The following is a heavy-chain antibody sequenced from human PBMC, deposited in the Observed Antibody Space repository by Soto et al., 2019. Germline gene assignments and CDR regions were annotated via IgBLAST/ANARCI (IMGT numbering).Heavy chain of an antibody. CDR1: GGSFSGYY. D-gene: IGHD4-17*01. V-gene: IGHV4-34*01. CDR2: INHSGST. CDR3: ARVGSYGDYEYYYYYGMDV. J-gene: IGHJ6*02. Sequence: SDTLSLTCAVYGGSFSGYYWSWIRQPPGKGLEWIGEINHSGSTNYNPSLKSRVTISVDTSKNQFSLKLSSVTAADTAVYYCARVGSYGDYEYYYYYGMDVWGQGTTVTVSS.